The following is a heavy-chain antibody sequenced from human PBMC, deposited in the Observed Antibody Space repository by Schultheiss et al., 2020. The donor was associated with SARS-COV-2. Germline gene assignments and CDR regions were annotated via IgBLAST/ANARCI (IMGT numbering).Heavy chain of an antibody. J-gene: IGHJ6*02. D-gene: IGHD1-1*01. Sequence: GGSLRLSCAASGFTFTSYAMSWVRQAPGKGLEWVSTVSGSGDSRYYADSVRGRFAISRDNSRNTVSLQMNSLRADDTGVYYCAKDLHYWTSMDVWGQGTTVTVSS. CDR3: AKDLHYWTSMDV. CDR2: VSGSGDSR. CDR1: GFTFTSYA. V-gene: IGHV3-23*01.